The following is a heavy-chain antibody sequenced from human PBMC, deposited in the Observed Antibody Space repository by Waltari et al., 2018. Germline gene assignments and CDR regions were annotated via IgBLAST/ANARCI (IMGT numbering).Heavy chain of an antibody. Sequence: QVQLQQWGAGLLKPSETLSLTCAVYGGSFSGYYWSWIRQPPGKGLEWIGEINHSGSTNYNPSLKSRVTISVDTSKNQFSLKLSSVTAADTAVYYCARVRITMVRGVIITSTYFDYWGQGTLVTVSS. D-gene: IGHD3-10*01. CDR3: ARVRITMVRGVIITSTYFDY. CDR1: GGSFSGYY. V-gene: IGHV4-34*01. CDR2: INHSGST. J-gene: IGHJ4*02.